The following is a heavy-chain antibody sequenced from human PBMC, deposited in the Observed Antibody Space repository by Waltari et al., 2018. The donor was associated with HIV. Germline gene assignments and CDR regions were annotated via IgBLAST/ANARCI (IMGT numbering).Heavy chain of an antibody. D-gene: IGHD4-4*01. CDR1: GGSVSCVSFY. CDR2: IYYSGST. CDR3: AREDSFLYYFDY. V-gene: IGHV4-61*01. J-gene: IGHJ4*02. Sequence: QVQLKESGTGLVKPSETLSLTCTGPGGSVSCVSFYWCWIRQPPGKGLEWIGYIYYSGSTNYNPSLKSRVTISVDTSKNQFSLKLSSVTAADTAVYYCAREDSFLYYFDYWGQGTLVTVSS.